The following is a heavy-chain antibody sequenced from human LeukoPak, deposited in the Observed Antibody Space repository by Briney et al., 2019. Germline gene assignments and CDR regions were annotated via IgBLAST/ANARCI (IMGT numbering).Heavy chain of an antibody. V-gene: IGHV3-53*01. CDR3: ARDVNMVRGVSARAFDI. CDR2: IYSGGST. Sequence: GGSLGLSCAASGFTVSSNYMSWVRQAPGEGLEWVSVIYSGGSTYYADSVKGRFTISRDNSKNTLYLQMNSLRAEDTAVYYCARDVNMVRGVSARAFDIWGQGTMVTVSS. CDR1: GFTVSSNY. D-gene: IGHD3-10*01. J-gene: IGHJ3*02.